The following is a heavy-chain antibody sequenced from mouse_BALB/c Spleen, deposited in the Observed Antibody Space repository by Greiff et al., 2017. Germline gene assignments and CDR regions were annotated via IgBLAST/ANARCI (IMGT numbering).Heavy chain of an antibody. V-gene: IGHV1S56*01. J-gene: IGHJ4*01. Sequence: QVQLQQSGPELVKPGASVRISCKASGYTFTSYYIHWVKQRPGQGLEWIGWIYPGNVNTKYNEKFKGKATLTADKSSSTAYMQLSSLTSEDSAVYFCARSPPYAMDYWGQGTSVTVSS. CDR1: GYTFTSYY. CDR2: IYPGNVNT. CDR3: ARSPPYAMDY.